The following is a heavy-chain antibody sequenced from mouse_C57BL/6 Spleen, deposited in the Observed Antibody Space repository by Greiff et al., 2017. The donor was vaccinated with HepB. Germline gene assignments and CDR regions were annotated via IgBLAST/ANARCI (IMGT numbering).Heavy chain of an antibody. CDR1: GYTFTSYW. J-gene: IGHJ4*01. CDR3: ARSSGYLYAMDY. V-gene: IGHV1-69*01. CDR2: IDPSDSYT. Sequence: QVQLQQPGAELVMPGASVKLSCKASGYTFTSYWMHWVKQRPGQGLEWIGEIDPSDSYTNYNQKFKGKSTLTVDKSSSTAYMQLSSLTSEDSAVYYCARSSGYLYAMDYWGQGTSVTVSS. D-gene: IGHD3-2*02.